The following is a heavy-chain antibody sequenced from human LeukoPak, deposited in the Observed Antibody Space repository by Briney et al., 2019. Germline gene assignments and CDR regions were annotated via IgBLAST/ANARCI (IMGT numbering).Heavy chain of an antibody. CDR2: IYHSGST. D-gene: IGHD2-8*01. Sequence: PSETLSLTCTVSGYSISSGYYWGWIRQPPGKGLEWIGSIYHSGSTYYNPSLKSRVTISVDTSNNQFSLKLSSVTAADTAVYYCGGINGVDFDYWGQGTLVTVSS. CDR1: GYSISSGYY. J-gene: IGHJ4*02. CDR3: GGINGVDFDY. V-gene: IGHV4-38-2*02.